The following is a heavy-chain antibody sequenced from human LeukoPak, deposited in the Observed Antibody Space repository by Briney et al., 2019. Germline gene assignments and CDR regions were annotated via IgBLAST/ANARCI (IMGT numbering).Heavy chain of an antibody. V-gene: IGHV3-30*04. J-gene: IGHJ5*02. CDR2: LSSVGGQQ. CDR1: EFTLSSYS. CDR3: ARSYDWNYSWFDH. D-gene: IGHD1-7*01. Sequence: GRSLRLSCSASEFTLSSYSMHWVRQAPGRGLEWAAVLSSVGGQQYYADSVKGRFTISRDNSKNTLYLQMNSLRAEDTAVYYCARSYDWNYSWFDHWGQGTLDTVSS.